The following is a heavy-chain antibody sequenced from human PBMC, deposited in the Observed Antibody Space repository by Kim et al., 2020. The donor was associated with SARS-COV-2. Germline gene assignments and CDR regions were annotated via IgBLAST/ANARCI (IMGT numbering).Heavy chain of an antibody. D-gene: IGHD3-9*01. V-gene: IGHV1-2*02. CDR2: INPNSGGT. Sequence: ASVKVSCKASGYTFTGYYMHWVRQAPGQGLEWMGWINPNSGGTNYAQKFQGRVTMTRDTSISTAYMELSRLRSDDTAVYYCATPPDYDILTGPLPFYYYYGMDVWGQGTTVTVSS. J-gene: IGHJ6*02. CDR1: GYTFTGYY. CDR3: ATPPDYDILTGPLPFYYYYGMDV.